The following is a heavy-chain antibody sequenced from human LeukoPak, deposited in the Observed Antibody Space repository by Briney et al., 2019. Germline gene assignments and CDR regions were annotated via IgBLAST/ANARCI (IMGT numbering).Heavy chain of an antibody. D-gene: IGHD2-2*02. CDR2: INPSGGST. Sequence: GASVKLSCKASGYTFTSYYMHWVRQAPGQGLEWMGIINPSGGSTSYAQKFQGRVTMTRDTSTSTVYMELSSLRSEDTAVYYCARDLGRWGYCSSTSCYMFDYWGQGTLVTVSS. CDR1: GYTFTSYY. J-gene: IGHJ4*02. V-gene: IGHV1-46*01. CDR3: ARDLGRWGYCSSTSCYMFDY.